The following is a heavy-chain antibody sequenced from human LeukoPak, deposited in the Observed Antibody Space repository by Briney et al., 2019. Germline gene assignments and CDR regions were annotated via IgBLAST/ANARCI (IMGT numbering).Heavy chain of an antibody. J-gene: IGHJ5*02. D-gene: IGHD6-19*01. CDR1: GDSISRGDYY. Sequence: PSQTLSLTCTVSGDSISRGDYYWSWIRQPAGKGLEWIGRISSSGSTNYNPSLKSRVTISVDTSKNQFSLKLSSVTAADTAVYYCARRPNSSGWYGFRGQNWFDPWGQGTLVTVSS. V-gene: IGHV4-61*02. CDR2: ISSSGST. CDR3: ARRPNSSGWYGFRGQNWFDP.